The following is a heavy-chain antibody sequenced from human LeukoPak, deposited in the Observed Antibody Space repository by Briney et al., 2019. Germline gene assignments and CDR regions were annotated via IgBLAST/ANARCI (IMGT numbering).Heavy chain of an antibody. Sequence: PSETLSLTCNVSGGSISSSSYYWGWIRQPPGKGLEWIGSIYYSGSTYYKPSLKSRVTISVDTSKNQFSLNLTSVTAADTAVYYCAAYYYYYYYMDVWGKGTTVTVSS. V-gene: IGHV4-39*01. CDR1: GGSISSSSYY. CDR3: AAYYYYYYYMDV. J-gene: IGHJ6*03. CDR2: IYYSGST.